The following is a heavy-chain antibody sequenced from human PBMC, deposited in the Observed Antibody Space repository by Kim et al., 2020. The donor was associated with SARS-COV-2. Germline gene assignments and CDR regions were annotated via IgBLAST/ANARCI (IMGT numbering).Heavy chain of an antibody. J-gene: IGHJ4*02. Sequence: SETLSLTCTVSGGSISSSSFFWDWIRQPPGKGLEWIGSAYYVGTTYYNPSLESRVTMSVDTSKNQFSLKLTSVTAADTAVYYCARRVYSWSFDSWCQGALVTVSS. CDR3: ARRVYSWSFDS. CDR1: GGSISSSSFF. V-gene: IGHV4-39*01. D-gene: IGHD6-13*01. CDR2: AYYVGTT.